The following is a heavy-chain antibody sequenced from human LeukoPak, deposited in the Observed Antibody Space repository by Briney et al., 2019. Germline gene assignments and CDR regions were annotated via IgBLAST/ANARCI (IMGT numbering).Heavy chain of an antibody. J-gene: IGHJ6*04. Sequence: GGSLRLSCAASGFTFSSSWMHWVRQAPGKGLVWVSRITRDGSSTTYADSVKGRFTTSRDNAKNTLYLLMDSLRDDDTAVYYCARDPGYESWSPFWGGMDVWGNGTTVIVSS. CDR1: GFTFSSSW. CDR3: ARDPGYESWSPFWGGMDV. V-gene: IGHV3-74*01. D-gene: IGHD3-16*01. CDR2: ITRDGSST.